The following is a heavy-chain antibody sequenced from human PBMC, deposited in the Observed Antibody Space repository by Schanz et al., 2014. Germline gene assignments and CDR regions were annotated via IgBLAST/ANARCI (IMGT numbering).Heavy chain of an antibody. V-gene: IGHV3-30-3*01. D-gene: IGHD2-8*01. Sequence: QVQLVESGGGVVQPGRSLRLSCAASGFTFSNYAMHWVRQAPGKGLEWVAFISYDGSNKYYADSVKGRFTISRDNSKNTLYLQMNSLRVEDTAVYYCASGGYCTNGVCNGGRNWFDPWGQGTLVTVSS. CDR3: ASGGYCTNGVCNGGRNWFDP. CDR1: GFTFSNYA. CDR2: ISYDGSNK. J-gene: IGHJ5*02.